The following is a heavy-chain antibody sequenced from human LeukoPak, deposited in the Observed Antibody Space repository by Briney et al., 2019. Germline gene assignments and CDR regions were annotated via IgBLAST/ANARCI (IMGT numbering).Heavy chain of an antibody. CDR3: ARGVAAEDV. Sequence: SETLSLTCAVYGGSFSGYYWSWIRQPPGKGLEWIGEINHSGSTNYNPSLKSRVTISVDTSKNQFSLKLSSVTAADTAVCYCARGVAAEDVWGKGTTVTISS. V-gene: IGHV4-34*01. CDR1: GGSFSGYY. CDR2: INHSGST. D-gene: IGHD6-13*01. J-gene: IGHJ6*04.